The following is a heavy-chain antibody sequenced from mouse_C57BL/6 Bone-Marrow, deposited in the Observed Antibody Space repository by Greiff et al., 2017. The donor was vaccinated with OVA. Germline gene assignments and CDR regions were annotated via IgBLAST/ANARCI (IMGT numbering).Heavy chain of an antibody. V-gene: IGHV5-2*01. J-gene: IGHJ1*03. Sequence: EVKVIESGGGLVQPGESLKLSCESNEYEFPSHDMSWVRKTPEKRLELVAAINSDGGSTYYPDTMERRFIISRDNTKKTLYLQMSSLRSEDTALYDCARHSSWDWYFDVWGTGTTVTVSS. CDR3: ARHSSWDWYFDV. CDR1: EYEFPSHD. D-gene: IGHD4-1*01. CDR2: INSDGGST.